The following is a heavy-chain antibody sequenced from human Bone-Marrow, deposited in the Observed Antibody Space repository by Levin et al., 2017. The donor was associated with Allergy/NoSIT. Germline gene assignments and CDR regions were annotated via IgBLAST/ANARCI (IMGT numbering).Heavy chain of an antibody. CDR1: GFSFRDYY. CDR3: ARDYCSGGSCSDSY. Sequence: PGGSLRLSCATSGFSFRDYYMTWIRQAPGKGLEWISYISDSGSSIYYADSVKGRFTISRDNAKKSVFLQMNSLRADDTAVYYCARDYCSGGSCSDSYWGQGTLVTVSS. D-gene: IGHD2-15*01. V-gene: IGHV3-11*01. CDR2: ISDSGSSI. J-gene: IGHJ4*02.